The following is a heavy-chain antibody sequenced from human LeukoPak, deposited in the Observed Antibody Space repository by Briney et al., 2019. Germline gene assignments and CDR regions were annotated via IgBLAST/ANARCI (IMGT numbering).Heavy chain of an antibody. CDR2: IYTSGIT. V-gene: IGHV4-61*02. CDR3: AREDYSPRHYYYYYMDV. D-gene: IGHD4-11*01. CDR1: GGSISSGSFY. Sequence: SQTLSLTCTVSGGSISSGSFYWSWIRQPAGKGLEWIGRIYTSGITNYNPSLKSRVTISVDTSMNQFSLRLSSVTAADTAVYYCAREDYSPRHYYYYYMDVWGKGTTVTVSS. J-gene: IGHJ6*03.